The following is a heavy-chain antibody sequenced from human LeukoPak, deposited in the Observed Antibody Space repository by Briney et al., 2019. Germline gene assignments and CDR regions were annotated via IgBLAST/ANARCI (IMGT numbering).Heavy chain of an antibody. Sequence: GGSLRLSCAASGFTFSSYGMHWVRQAPGKGLGWVAVISYDGSNKYYADSVKGRFTISRDNSKNTLYLQMNSLRAEDTAVYYCARDRRDCSSTSCHKRDNWFDPWGQGTLVTVSS. J-gene: IGHJ5*02. D-gene: IGHD2-2*02. V-gene: IGHV3-30*03. CDR2: ISYDGSNK. CDR3: ARDRRDCSSTSCHKRDNWFDP. CDR1: GFTFSSYG.